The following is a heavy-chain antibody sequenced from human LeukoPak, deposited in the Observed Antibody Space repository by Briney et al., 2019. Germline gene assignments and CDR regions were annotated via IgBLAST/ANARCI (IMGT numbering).Heavy chain of an antibody. CDR3: ARLDTPGEAAAGDPYYYYGMDV. V-gene: IGHV3-7*01. J-gene: IGHJ6*02. CDR1: GGSISSGDYS. D-gene: IGHD6-13*01. Sequence: ETLSLTCAVSGGSISSGDYSWSWVRQAPGKGLEWVANIKQDGSEKYYVDSVKGRFTISRDNAKNSLYLQMNSLRAEDTAVYYCARLDTPGEAAAGDPYYYYGMDVWGQGTTVTVSS. CDR2: IKQDGSEK.